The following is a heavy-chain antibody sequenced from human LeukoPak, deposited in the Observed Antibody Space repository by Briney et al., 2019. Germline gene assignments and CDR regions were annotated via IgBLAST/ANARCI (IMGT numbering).Heavy chain of an antibody. CDR3: ARDPQYCAGDCHYGRFDY. Sequence: PGGSLRLSCAASGLTFSVYWMTWVRQAPGKGLEWVANIKQDGSEKYYVDSVKGRFTISRDNAKNSLYLQMNSLRAEDTAVYYCARDPQYCAGDCHYGRFDYWGQGTLVTVSS. V-gene: IGHV3-7*01. D-gene: IGHD2-21*02. CDR2: IKQDGSEK. J-gene: IGHJ4*02. CDR1: GLTFSVYW.